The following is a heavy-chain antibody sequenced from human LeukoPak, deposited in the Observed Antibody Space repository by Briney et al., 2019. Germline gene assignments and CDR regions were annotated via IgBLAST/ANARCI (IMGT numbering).Heavy chain of an antibody. Sequence: GGSLRLSCADSGFTFCRYAMSCVCPAPHKRVEWGSVIWYDGGNKYYADSVKGRFTISRDNSKNTLYVQMNSLRAEDTAVYYCARGKYYYDSSGYYYGDLLYYFDYWGQGTLVIVSS. CDR3: ARGKYYYDSSGYYYGDLLYYFDY. V-gene: IGHV3-33*08. CDR1: GFTFCRYA. J-gene: IGHJ4*02. D-gene: IGHD3-22*01. CDR2: IWYDGGNK.